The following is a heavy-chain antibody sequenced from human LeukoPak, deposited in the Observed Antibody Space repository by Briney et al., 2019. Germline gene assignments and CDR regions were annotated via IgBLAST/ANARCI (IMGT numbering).Heavy chain of an antibody. CDR1: GFTFSSYS. D-gene: IGHD3-10*01. Sequence: GRSLSLSCAASGFTFSSYSINWVRQAAGKGLEWVSSISSSSSYIYYADAVKGRFTISRDNAKNSLYLQMNSLRAEDTAVYYCAREGVSRGTWGQGTQVTVSS. CDR3: AREGVSRGT. V-gene: IGHV3-21*01. J-gene: IGHJ5*02. CDR2: ISSSSSYI.